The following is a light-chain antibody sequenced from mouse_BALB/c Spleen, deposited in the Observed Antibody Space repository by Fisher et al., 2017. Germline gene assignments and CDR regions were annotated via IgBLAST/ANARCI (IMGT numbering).Light chain of an antibody. CDR1: SSVSY. J-gene: IGKJ5*01. CDR2: STS. Sequence: IVLTQSPAILSASPGEKVTMTCRASSSVSYMHWFQQKPGTSPKLWIYSTSNLASGVPARFSGSGSGTSYSLTISSMEAEDAADYYCHQWSSYPWTFGAGTKLELK. CDR3: HQWSSYPWT. V-gene: IGKV4-57*01.